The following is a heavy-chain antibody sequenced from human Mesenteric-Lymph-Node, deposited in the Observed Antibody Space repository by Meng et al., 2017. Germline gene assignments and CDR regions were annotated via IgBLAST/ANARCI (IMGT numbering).Heavy chain of an antibody. D-gene: IGHD3-10*01. J-gene: IGHJ4*02. CDR2: ISSSSSYI. V-gene: IGHV3-21*01. Sequence: GESLKISCAASGFTFSSYSMNWVRQAPGKGLEWVSSISSSSSYIYYADSVKGRFTISRDNAKNSLYLQMNSLRAEDTAVYYCAKVRKITMVRGVPGPFDYWGQGTLVTVSS. CDR3: AKVRKITMVRGVPGPFDY. CDR1: GFTFSSYS.